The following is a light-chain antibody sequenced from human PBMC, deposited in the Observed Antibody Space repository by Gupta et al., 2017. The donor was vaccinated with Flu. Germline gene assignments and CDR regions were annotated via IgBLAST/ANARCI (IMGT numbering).Light chain of an antibody. Sequence: EIVMTQSPATLSVSPGERATLSCRASQSVGSNLAWFQQKPGQAPRLLIHGASTRATGVPARFSGSGSGTEFTLTVSSPRSEDFAVYYCQQYNNWPPRYTFGQGTKLEIK. V-gene: IGKV3-15*01. J-gene: IGKJ2*01. CDR2: GAS. CDR1: QSVGSN. CDR3: QQYNNWPPRYT.